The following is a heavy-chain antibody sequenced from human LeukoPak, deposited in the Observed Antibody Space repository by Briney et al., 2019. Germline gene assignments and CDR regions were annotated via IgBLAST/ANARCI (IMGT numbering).Heavy chain of an antibody. D-gene: IGHD2-2*02. Sequence: PGGSLRLSCVVSGFSFSSYGMHWVRQAPGKGLEWVSVIYSGGSTYYADSVKGRFTISRDNSKNTLYLQMNGLRAEDTAVYYCAKERYRRDYWGQGTLVTVSS. CDR3: AKERYRRDY. CDR1: GFSFSSYG. CDR2: IYSGGST. J-gene: IGHJ4*02. V-gene: IGHV3-NL1*01.